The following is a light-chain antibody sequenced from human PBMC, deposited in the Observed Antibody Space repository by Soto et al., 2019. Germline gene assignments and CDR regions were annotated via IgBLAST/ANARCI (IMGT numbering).Light chain of an antibody. CDR3: QQYGISPQT. CDR1: QSVNGIF. V-gene: IGKV3-20*01. CDR2: GTT. J-gene: IGKJ1*01. Sequence: EIVLTQPPGTLSLSPGERATLSCRASQSVNGIFFGWHQQKPGQAPMLLIYGTTNSAAGIPDRFSGSGSGTDFTVTISRVGPEDSAVYLCQQYGISPQTVGQGTKVEIK.